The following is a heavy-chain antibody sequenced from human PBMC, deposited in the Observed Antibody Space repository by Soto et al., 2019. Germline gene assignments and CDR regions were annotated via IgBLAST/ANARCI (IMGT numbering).Heavy chain of an antibody. V-gene: IGHV3-33*01. CDR2: IWYDGSKK. D-gene: IGHD4-17*01. CDR3: ARGRGGDYGGNSGYYDY. J-gene: IGHJ4*02. Sequence: QVQLVESGGGVVQPGTXLRLSCAASGFTFSGHGMHWVRQAPGKGLEWMAVIWYDGSKKYYGDSVKGRFTISRDNSKNTLFLQMNSLRVEDTAVYYCARGRGGDYGGNSGYYDYWGQGTLVTVSS. CDR1: GFTFSGHG.